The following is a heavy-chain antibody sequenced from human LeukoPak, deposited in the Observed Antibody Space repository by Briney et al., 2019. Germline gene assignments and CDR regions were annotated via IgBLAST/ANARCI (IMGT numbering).Heavy chain of an antibody. CDR1: GYTFTSYD. D-gene: IGHD5-18*01. V-gene: IGHV1-8*01. CDR3: ARALRPIQLEDAFGI. CDR2: MNPNSGNT. Sequence: ASVKVSCKASGYTFTSYDINWVRQATGQGLEWMGWMNPNSGNTGYAQKFQGRVTMTRNTSISTAYMELSSLRSEDTAVYYCARALRPIQLEDAFGIWGQGTMVTVSS. J-gene: IGHJ3*02.